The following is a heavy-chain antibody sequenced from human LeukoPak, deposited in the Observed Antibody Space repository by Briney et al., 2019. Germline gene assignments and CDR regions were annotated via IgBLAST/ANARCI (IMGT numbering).Heavy chain of an antibody. CDR1: RFAFRNYW. CDR3: GRGLLDY. V-gene: IGHV3-74*01. J-gene: IGHJ4*02. Sequence: GGSLRLSRAVSRFAFRNYWMQWVRQAPGKGLVCVSRINSDETTTTDAASVKRRFTISRDNAKNTRYLQMNSLRADDTAVYYCGRGLLDYWGQGNPVTASS. CDR2: INSDETTT.